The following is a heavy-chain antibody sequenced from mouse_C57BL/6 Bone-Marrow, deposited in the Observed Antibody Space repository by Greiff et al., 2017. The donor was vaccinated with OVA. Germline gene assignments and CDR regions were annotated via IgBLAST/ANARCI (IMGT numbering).Heavy chain of an antibody. Sequence: QVQLQQPGAELVKPGASVKLSCKASGYTFTSYCMQWVKQRPQGLEWIGEIDPSDSYTNYNQEIKGKATLTVETSSSTANMKLSSLTSEDSAVYYCATLVFDDWGQGTALTVSS. CDR3: ATLVFDD. CDR1: GYTFTSYC. D-gene: IGHD2-2*01. J-gene: IGHJ2*01. CDR2: IDPSDSYT. V-gene: IGHV1-50*01.